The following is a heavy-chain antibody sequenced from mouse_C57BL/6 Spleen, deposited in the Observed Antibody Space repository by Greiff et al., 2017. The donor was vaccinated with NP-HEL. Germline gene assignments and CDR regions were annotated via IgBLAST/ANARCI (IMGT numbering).Heavy chain of an antibody. J-gene: IGHJ4*01. D-gene: IGHD1-1*01. CDR2: IDPETGGT. CDR3: TRVYYYGSRYYYAMDY. V-gene: IGHV1-15*01. CDR1: GYTFTDYE. Sequence: VKLMESGAELVRPGASVTLSCKASGYTFTDYEMHWVKQTPVHGLEWIGAIDPETGGTAYNQKFKGKAILTADKSSSTAYMELRSLTSEDSAVYYCTRVYYYGSRYYYAMDYWGQGTSVTVSS.